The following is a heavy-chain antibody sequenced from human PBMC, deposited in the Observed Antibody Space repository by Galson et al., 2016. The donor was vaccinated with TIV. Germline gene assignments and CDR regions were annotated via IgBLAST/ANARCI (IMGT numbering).Heavy chain of an antibody. CDR1: GYIFTNYG. V-gene: IGHV1-18*04. CDR2: ISAYNGET. CDR3: AKDSRGHCSSPRCSMLNAFDP. Sequence: SVKVSCKASGYIFTNYGFTWVRKAPGQGLEWMGWISAYNGETDYAQRVQDRVAMTIDTSASTAYMELRSLRSDDTAVYYCAKDSRGHCSSPRCSMLNAFDPWGQGTLVVVSS. D-gene: IGHD2-2*01. J-gene: IGHJ5*02.